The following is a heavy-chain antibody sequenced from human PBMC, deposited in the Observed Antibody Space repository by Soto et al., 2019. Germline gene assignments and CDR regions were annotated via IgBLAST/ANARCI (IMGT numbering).Heavy chain of an antibody. CDR1: GFTFSSYG. CDR2: IWYDGSNK. V-gene: IGHV3-33*01. D-gene: IGHD3-3*01. J-gene: IGHJ3*02. CDR3: ARDGGAGAFDI. Sequence: QVQLVESGGGVVQPGRSLRLSCAASGFTFSSYGMHWVRQAPGKGLEWVAVIWYDGSNKYYADSVKGRFTISRDNSKNTLYLQMNSLRAEDTAVYYCARDGGAGAFDIWGQGTMVTVSS.